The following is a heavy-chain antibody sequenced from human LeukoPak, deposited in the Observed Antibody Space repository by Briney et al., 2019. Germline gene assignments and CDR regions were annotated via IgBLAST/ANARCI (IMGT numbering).Heavy chain of an antibody. CDR2: IYYTGST. CDR3: ARRSNIVGATFYFDY. D-gene: IGHD1-26*01. Sequence: SETLSLTCSVSGASISSYYWSWIRQPPGKGLELIGYIYYTGSTNYNPSLKSRVTISVDTSKNQFSLKLSSVTAADTAVYYCARRSNIVGATFYFDYWGQGTLVTVSS. V-gene: IGHV4-59*01. CDR1: GASISSYY. J-gene: IGHJ4*02.